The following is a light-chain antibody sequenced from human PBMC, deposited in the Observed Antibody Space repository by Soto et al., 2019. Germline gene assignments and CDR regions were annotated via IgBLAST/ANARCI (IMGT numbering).Light chain of an antibody. CDR1: SRDIVCYNY. CDR3: RSHTRTSTLLYV. J-gene: IGLJ1*01. Sequence: QSALTQPASVSGSLGQSITISCTGTSRDIVCYNYVSWYQQHPAQAPHLLPYELPPRPAGVYNRLSGPNSGNTHCTTATGLPPEDEHASSYRSHTRTSTLLYVFLTRTKVTVL. V-gene: IGLV2-14*01. CDR2: ELP.